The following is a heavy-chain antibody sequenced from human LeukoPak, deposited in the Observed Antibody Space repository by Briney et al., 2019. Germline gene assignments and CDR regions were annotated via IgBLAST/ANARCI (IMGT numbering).Heavy chain of an antibody. V-gene: IGHV4-34*01. Sequence: SETLSLTCAVYGGSFSGYYWSWIRQPPGKGLEWIGEINHSGSTNYNPPLKSRVTISVDTSKNQFSLKLSSVTAADTAVYYCALKAAGYYYYMDVWGKGTTVTVSS. CDR2: INHSGST. J-gene: IGHJ6*03. CDR3: ALKAAGYYYYMDV. CDR1: GGSFSGYY. D-gene: IGHD6-13*01.